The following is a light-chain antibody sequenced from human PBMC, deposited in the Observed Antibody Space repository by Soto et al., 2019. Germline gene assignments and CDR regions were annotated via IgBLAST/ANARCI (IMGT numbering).Light chain of an antibody. V-gene: IGKV3-20*01. CDR1: QSVSTRF. CDR3: HQFGSSPPAFT. CDR2: GAS. J-gene: IGKJ2*01. Sequence: ESMLTQSPGTLSLSPGERATLSCRASQSVSTRFLAWYQQKPGQAPRLLIYGASIRATGIPDRFSGSGSGTDFTLTNSRLEHEDFAVYYCHQFGSSPPAFTFGQGTKLEI.